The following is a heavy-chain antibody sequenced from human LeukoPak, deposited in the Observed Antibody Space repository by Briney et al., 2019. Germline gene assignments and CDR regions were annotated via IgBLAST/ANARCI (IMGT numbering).Heavy chain of an antibody. J-gene: IGHJ4*02. D-gene: IGHD5-12*01. V-gene: IGHV3-21*01. CDR3: ARLSGYDLSPYDY. Sequence: GGSLRLSCAASGFTFSSYSMNWVRQAPGKGLEWVSSISSSSSYIYYADSVKGRFTISRDNAKNSLYLQMNSLRAEDTAVYYCARLSGYDLSPYDYWGQGTLVTVSS. CDR1: GFTFSSYS. CDR2: ISSSSSYI.